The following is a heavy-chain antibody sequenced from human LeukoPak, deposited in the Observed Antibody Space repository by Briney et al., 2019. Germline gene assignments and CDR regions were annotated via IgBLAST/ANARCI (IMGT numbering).Heavy chain of an antibody. CDR1: GASISSTNW. CDR2: INHSGST. J-gene: IGHJ4*02. D-gene: IGHD3-10*01. CDR3: ARVRLWFGGPRPFDY. Sequence: SETLSLTCAISGASISSTNWWIWVRQPPGKGLEWIGEINHSGSTNYNPSLKSRVTISVDTSKNQFSLKLSSVTAADTAVYYCARVRLWFGGPRPFDYWGQGTLVTVSS. V-gene: IGHV4-4*02.